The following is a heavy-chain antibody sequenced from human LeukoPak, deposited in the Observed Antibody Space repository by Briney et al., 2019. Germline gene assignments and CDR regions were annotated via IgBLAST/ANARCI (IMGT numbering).Heavy chain of an antibody. CDR2: ISYDGSNK. D-gene: IGHD3-3*01. CDR1: GFTFSSYV. V-gene: IGHV3-30*04. CDR3: ANTLPEHDPRFLEWLLIRVRGHYGMDV. Sequence: GGSLKLSCAASGFTFSSYVMYWVRQAPGMGLEWVAVISYDGSNKYYADSVKGRFTISRDNSKNTLYLQMNSLRAEDTAVYYCANTLPEHDPRFLEWLLIRVRGHYGMDVWGQGTTVTVSS. J-gene: IGHJ6*02.